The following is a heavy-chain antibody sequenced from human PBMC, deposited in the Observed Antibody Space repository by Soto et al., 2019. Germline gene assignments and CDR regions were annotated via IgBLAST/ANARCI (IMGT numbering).Heavy chain of an antibody. V-gene: IGHV1-69*05. CDR2: IIPIFGTA. Sequence: SVKVSCKASGGTFSSYAISWVRQAPGQGLEWMGGIIPIFGTANYAQKFQGRVTITRDTSTSTVHMELSSLRSEGTAVYYCASRPGSEKWLVLDYWGQGTLVTVSS. J-gene: IGHJ4*02. CDR3: ASRPGSEKWLVLDY. CDR1: GGTFSSYA. D-gene: IGHD6-19*01.